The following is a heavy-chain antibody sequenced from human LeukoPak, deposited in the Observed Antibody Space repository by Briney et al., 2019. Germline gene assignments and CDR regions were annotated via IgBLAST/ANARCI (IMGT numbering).Heavy chain of an antibody. V-gene: IGHV4-4*02. Sequence: PSETLSLTCTVSGGSISSSNWWSWVRQPPGKGLEWIGEIYHSGSTNYNPSLKSRVTISVDKSKNQFSLKLSSVTTADTAVYYCAEATVTQDDAFDIWGQGTMVTVSS. J-gene: IGHJ3*02. CDR1: GGSISSSNW. CDR3: AEATVTQDDAFDI. CDR2: IYHSGST. D-gene: IGHD4-17*01.